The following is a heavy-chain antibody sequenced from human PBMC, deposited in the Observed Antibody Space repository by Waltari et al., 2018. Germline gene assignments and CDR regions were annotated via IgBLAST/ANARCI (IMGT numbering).Heavy chain of an antibody. V-gene: IGHV4-34*02. Sequence: QVQLQQWGAGLLQPSATLSLTCAVYGGSFRGYFWVWLRPPPGKGLAWIGEINHNGNINRNPSLRSRVTMLVDTSKSQLSLKINSVTAADTAVYYCVRLEDCTGPGGNCYSGDSFAMDVWGQGPRSPSP. CDR1: GGSFRGYF. D-gene: IGHD2-8*02. CDR2: INHNGNI. CDR3: VRLEDCTGPGGNCYSGDSFAMDV. J-gene: IGHJ6*02.